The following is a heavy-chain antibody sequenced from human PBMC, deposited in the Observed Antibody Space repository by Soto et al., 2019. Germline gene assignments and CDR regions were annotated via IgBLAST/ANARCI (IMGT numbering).Heavy chain of an antibody. Sequence: QVQLVQSGAEVKKPGASVKVSCKASGYTFTTYEINWVRQVPGQGLEWMGWISPSSGNTGYVHQFQGRVTMTNNTSMTTAYMELSSLRSEDTAVYYCAGVGGHLFRDDGMAVWGQGTTVNVSS. V-gene: IGHV1-8*01. CDR2: ISPSSGNT. CDR1: GYTFTTYE. D-gene: IGHD3-10*01. J-gene: IGHJ6*02. CDR3: AGVGGHLFRDDGMAV.